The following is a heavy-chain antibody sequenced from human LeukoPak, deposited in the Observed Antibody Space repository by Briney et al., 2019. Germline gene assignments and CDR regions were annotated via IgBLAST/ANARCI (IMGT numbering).Heavy chain of an antibody. V-gene: IGHV4-59*08. CDR3: ARSVRSSPFDY. Sequence: SETLSLTCTVSGGSISRYYWSWIRQPPGKGLEWIGYIYYSGSTIYNPSLKSRVTISLDTSKNQFSLKLSSVTAADTAVYYCARSVRSSPFDYWGQGTLVTVSS. D-gene: IGHD2-15*01. CDR2: IYYSGST. CDR1: GGSISRYY. J-gene: IGHJ4*02.